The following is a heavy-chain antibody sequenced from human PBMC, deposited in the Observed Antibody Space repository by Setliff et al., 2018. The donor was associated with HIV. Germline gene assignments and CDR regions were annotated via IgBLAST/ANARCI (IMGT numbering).Heavy chain of an antibody. D-gene: IGHD3-3*01. Sequence: SETLSLTCTVSGAPLSSYYLNWIRQPPGKGLEWIGYIFYSGATNYNPSLKSRVTMSVDASKNQFSLILSSATAADTAVYYCARGFLLEWLWTNWFDPWGQGTLVTVSS. J-gene: IGHJ5*02. CDR3: ARGFLLEWLWTNWFDP. CDR2: IFYSGAT. V-gene: IGHV4-59*01. CDR1: GAPLSSYY.